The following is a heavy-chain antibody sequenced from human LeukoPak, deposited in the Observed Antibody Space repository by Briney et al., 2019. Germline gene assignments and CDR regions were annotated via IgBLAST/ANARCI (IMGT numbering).Heavy chain of an antibody. D-gene: IGHD3-3*01. Sequence: GGSLRLSCAASGFTFSAYSFNWVRQAPGKGLEWVSSISSSSSYIYYADSVKGRFTISRDNAKNSLYLQMNSLRAEDTAVYYCARVTSGYYGYWGQGTLVTVSS. CDR1: GFTFSAYS. V-gene: IGHV3-21*01. J-gene: IGHJ4*02. CDR2: ISSSSSYI. CDR3: ARVTSGYYGY.